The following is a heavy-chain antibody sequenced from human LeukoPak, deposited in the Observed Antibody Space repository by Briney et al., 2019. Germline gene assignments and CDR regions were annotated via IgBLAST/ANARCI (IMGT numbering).Heavy chain of an antibody. CDR3: ARAGYCTNGVCYTR. Sequence: PGGSLRLSCAASGFTSSSYSMNWVRQAPGKGLEWVSSISSSSSYIYYADSVKGRFTISRDNAKNSLYLQMNSLRAEDTAVYYCARAGYCTNGVCYTRWGQGTLVTVSS. CDR1: GFTSSSYS. D-gene: IGHD2-8*01. J-gene: IGHJ4*02. CDR2: ISSSSSYI. V-gene: IGHV3-21*01.